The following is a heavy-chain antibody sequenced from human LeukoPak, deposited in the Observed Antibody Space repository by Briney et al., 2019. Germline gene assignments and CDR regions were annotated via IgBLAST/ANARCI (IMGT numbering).Heavy chain of an antibody. CDR1: GFTFSSYS. CDR2: ISSSSSYI. Sequence: TGGSLRLSCAASGFTFSSYSMNWVRQAPGKGLEWVSSISSSSSYIYYADSVKGRFTISRDNAKNSLYLQMNSLRAEDTAVYYCARLRLYCSSTSCLDYWGQGTLVTVSS. V-gene: IGHV3-21*01. CDR3: ARLRLYCSSTSCLDY. D-gene: IGHD2-2*01. J-gene: IGHJ4*02.